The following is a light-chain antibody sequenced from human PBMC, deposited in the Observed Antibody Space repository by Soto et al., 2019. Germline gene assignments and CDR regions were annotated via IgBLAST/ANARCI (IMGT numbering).Light chain of an antibody. Sequence: EIVLTQSPATLSLSPGERATLSCRASQRVSSYLAWYQQKPGQAPRLLIYDASNRATGIPARFSGSGSGTNFTLTISSLEPEDFAVYYCQQRSSSWTFGQGTKVEI. J-gene: IGKJ1*01. V-gene: IGKV3-11*01. CDR1: QRVSSY. CDR2: DAS. CDR3: QQRSSSWT.